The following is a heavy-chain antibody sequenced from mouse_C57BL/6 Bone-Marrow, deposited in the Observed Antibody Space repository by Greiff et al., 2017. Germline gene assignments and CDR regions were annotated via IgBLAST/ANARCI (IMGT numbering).Heavy chain of an antibody. CDR1: GYTFTDYN. Sequence: VQLKQSGPELVKPGASVKMSCKASGYTFTDYNMHWVKQSHGKSLEWIGYINPNNGGTSYNQKFKGKATLTVNKPSSTAYMELRSLASEDSAVYYCARGGYWGDYWGQGTTLTVSS. J-gene: IGHJ2*01. CDR2: INPNNGGT. V-gene: IGHV1-22*01. CDR3: ARGGYWGDY. D-gene: IGHD2-3*01.